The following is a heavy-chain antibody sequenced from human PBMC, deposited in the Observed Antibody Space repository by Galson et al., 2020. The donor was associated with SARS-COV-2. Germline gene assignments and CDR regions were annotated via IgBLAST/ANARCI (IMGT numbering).Heavy chain of an antibody. D-gene: IGHD2-15*01. CDR2: ISPFNGNT. CDR1: GYTFSNYG. Sequence: ASVKVSCKASGYTFSNYGIGWVRQAPGQELEWVGWISPFNGNTNYEQKLQDRVTMTIETSTNTAYMELRSLRSDDTAVYYCARVAIGVAVAATFDYWGQGTLVTVSS. CDR3: ARVAIGVAVAATFDY. V-gene: IGHV1-18*01. J-gene: IGHJ4*02.